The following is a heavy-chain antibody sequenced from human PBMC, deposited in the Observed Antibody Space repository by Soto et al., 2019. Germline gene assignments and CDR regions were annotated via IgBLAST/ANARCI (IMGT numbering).Heavy chain of an antibody. CDR2: IPFDGTKV. CDR3: AKDFSGSLVHA. V-gene: IGHV3-30*02. J-gene: IGHJ5*02. CDR1: GLTLGSYG. D-gene: IGHD6-19*01. Sequence: GGSLRLSCVASGLTLGSYGMHWVRQAPGKGLEWVAFIPFDGTKVDYEDSVKGRFTVSRDNSRNTLYLQMNSLRRDDTAVYYCAKDFSGSLVHAWGQGTVVTVSS.